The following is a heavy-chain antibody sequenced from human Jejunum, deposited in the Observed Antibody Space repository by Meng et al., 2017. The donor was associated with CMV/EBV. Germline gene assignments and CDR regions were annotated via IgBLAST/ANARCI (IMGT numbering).Heavy chain of an antibody. V-gene: IGHV3-23*01. CDR2: ILVDGVTT. CDR3: ARRGQI. Sequence: LKISCVASEYTFRSYAMDWVRQAPGKGLEWVSAILVDGVTTFYADSVKGRFTISRDNSKNTMYLQMNSLRAEDTAVYFCARRGQIWGQGTLVTISS. J-gene: IGHJ4*02. CDR1: EYTFRSYA.